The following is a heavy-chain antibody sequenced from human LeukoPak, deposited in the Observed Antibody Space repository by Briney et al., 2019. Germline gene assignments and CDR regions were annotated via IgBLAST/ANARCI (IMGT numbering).Heavy chain of an antibody. CDR1: GFTFSIYS. CDR2: ITSRSSTI. J-gene: IGHJ4*02. Sequence: GGSLRLSCAASGFTFSIYSMNWVRQAPGKGLEWLSYITSRSSTIYYADSVKGRFTISRDDAKNSLFLQMNSLKVEDTAVYYCTRDLVGATSDFWGQGTLVTVSS. CDR3: TRDLVGATSDF. D-gene: IGHD1-26*01. V-gene: IGHV3-48*01.